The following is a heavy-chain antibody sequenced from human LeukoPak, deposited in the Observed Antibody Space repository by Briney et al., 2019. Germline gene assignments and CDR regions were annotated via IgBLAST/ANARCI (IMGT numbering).Heavy chain of an antibody. J-gene: IGHJ6*03. V-gene: IGHV4-59*01. CDR2: IYYSGST. CDR1: GGSISSYY. Sequence: SSETLSLTCTVSGGSISSYYWSWIRQPPGKGLEWIGYIYYSGSTNYNPSLKSRVTISVDTSKNQFSLKLSSVTAADTAVYYCARGEGSSWYRDYYYYYMDVWGKGTTVTISS. D-gene: IGHD6-13*01. CDR3: ARGEGSSWYRDYYYYYMDV.